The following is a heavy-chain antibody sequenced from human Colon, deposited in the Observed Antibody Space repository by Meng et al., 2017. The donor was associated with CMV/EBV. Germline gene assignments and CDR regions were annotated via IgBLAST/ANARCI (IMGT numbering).Heavy chain of an antibody. J-gene: IGHJ6*02. Sequence: GGSLRLSCAASGFTFSSYWMHWVRQAPGKGLVWVSRINSDGSSTNYADSVKGRFTISRDDSKSTVHLQMSSLRAEDTATYYCAKWRGYGNGMDVWGQGTTVTVSS. CDR2: INSDGSST. CDR1: GFTFSSYW. CDR3: AKWRGYGNGMDV. D-gene: IGHD2-15*01. V-gene: IGHV3-74*01.